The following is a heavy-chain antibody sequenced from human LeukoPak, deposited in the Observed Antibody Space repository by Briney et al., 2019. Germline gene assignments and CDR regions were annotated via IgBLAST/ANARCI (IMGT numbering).Heavy chain of an antibody. CDR1: GYTFTGYY. CDR3: TRSVRNGHIDY. D-gene: IGHD2-21*01. V-gene: IGHV1-2*02. CDR2: INPNSGGT. Sequence: ASVKVSCKASGYTFTGYYMHWVRQAPGQGLEWMGWINPNSGGTNYAQKFQGRVTMTRSTSIRTAYMDLSSLIFEDTAVYYCTRSVRNGHIDYWGQGTLVTVSS. J-gene: IGHJ4*02.